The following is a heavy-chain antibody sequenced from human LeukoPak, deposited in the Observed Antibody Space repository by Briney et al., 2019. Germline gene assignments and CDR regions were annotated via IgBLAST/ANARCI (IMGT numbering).Heavy chain of an antibody. Sequence: ASVKVSCKASGYTFTGYYMHWVRQAPGQGLEWMGRINPNSGGTNYAQKFQGRVTMTRDTSISTAYMEVSRLRSDDNAVYYCSEAMSTVTVNWFDPWGQGTLVTVSS. J-gene: IGHJ5*02. CDR3: SEAMSTVTVNWFDP. CDR2: INPNSGGT. V-gene: IGHV1-2*06. CDR1: GYTFTGYY. D-gene: IGHD4-17*01.